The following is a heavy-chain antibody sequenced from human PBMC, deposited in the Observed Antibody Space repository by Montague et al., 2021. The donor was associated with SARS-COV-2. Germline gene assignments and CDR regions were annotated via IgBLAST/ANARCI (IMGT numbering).Heavy chain of an antibody. V-gene: IGHV3-30-3*01. CDR3: ARELPGYYGMDV. Sequence: SLRLSCAASGFTFSSYAMHWVRQAPGKGLEWVAVISYDGSNKYYADSVKGRFTISRDNSKNTLYLQMNSLRAEDTAVYYCARELPGYYGMDVWGQGTTVTVSS. D-gene: IGHD2-21*02. J-gene: IGHJ6*02. CDR1: GFTFSSYA. CDR2: ISYDGSNK.